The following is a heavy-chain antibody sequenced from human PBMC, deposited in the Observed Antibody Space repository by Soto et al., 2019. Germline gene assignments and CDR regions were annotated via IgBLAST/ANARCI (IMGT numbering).Heavy chain of an antibody. CDR3: ARETSGRFSYYGMDV. CDR1: GYTFTSYG. D-gene: IGHD6-19*01. Sequence: SVKVSFKASGYTFTSYGFSWVRQAPGQGLEWMGGIIPIFGTANYAQKFQGRVTITADESTSTAYMELSSLRSEDTAVYYCARETSGRFSYYGMDVWGQGTTVTVSS. J-gene: IGHJ6*02. CDR2: IIPIFGTA. V-gene: IGHV1-69*01.